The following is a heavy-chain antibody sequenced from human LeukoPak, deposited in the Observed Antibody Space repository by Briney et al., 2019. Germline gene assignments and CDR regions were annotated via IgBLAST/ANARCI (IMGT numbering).Heavy chain of an antibody. CDR1: GYTFTGYY. D-gene: IGHD3-10*01. Sequence: ASAKVSCKASGYTFTGYYMHWVRQAPGQGLEWMGRINPNSGGTNYAQKFQGRVTMTRDTSISTAYMELSRLRSDDTAVYYCARLLWFGEGYYGMDVWGQGTTVTVSS. CDR2: INPNSGGT. CDR3: ARLLWFGEGYYGMDV. V-gene: IGHV1-2*06. J-gene: IGHJ6*02.